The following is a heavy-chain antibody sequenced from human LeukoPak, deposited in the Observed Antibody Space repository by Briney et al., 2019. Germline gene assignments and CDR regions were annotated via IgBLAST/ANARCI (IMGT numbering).Heavy chain of an antibody. CDR2: ISSSSSYI. CDR3: ARDRWGYSSGWYDDGNWFDP. CDR1: GFTFSSYS. D-gene: IGHD6-19*01. Sequence: GGSLRLSCAASGFTFSSYSMNWVRQAPGKGLEWVSSISSSSSYIYYADSVKGRFTISRDNAKNSLYLQMNSLRAEDTAVYYCARDRWGYSSGWYDDGNWFDPWGQGTLVTVSS. V-gene: IGHV3-21*01. J-gene: IGHJ5*02.